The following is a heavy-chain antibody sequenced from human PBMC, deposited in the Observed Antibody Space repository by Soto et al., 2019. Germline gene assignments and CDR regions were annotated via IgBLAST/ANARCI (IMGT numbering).Heavy chain of an antibody. J-gene: IGHJ4*02. CDR3: AYDAVTDHGGTDYFDF. V-gene: IGHV2-5*02. CDR2: FYWDGDK. Sequence: QITLKESGPTLVKPTQTLTLTCTFSGFSLSSSGVAVGWIRQPPGKALEWLALFYWDGDKRYSPSLRNRLIISQDPSKNQVVLTMTNMDPVDTATYYCAYDAVTDHGGTDYFDFWGQGTLVTVSS. D-gene: IGHD4-17*01. CDR1: GFSLSSSGVA.